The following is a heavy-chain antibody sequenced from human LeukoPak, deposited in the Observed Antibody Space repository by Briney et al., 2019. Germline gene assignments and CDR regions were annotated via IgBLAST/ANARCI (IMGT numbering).Heavy chain of an antibody. J-gene: IGHJ4*02. CDR2: IYPGESGT. Sequence: GESLKISCKGSGYSFTSYWIGWVRQMPGKGLGWMGIIYPGESGTRYSPSFQGQVTISADKSISTAYLQWSSLKASDTAMYYCARLVYSSSSGYYFDYWGQGTLVTVSS. CDR3: ARLVYSSSSGYYFDY. D-gene: IGHD6-6*01. CDR1: GYSFTSYW. V-gene: IGHV5-51*01.